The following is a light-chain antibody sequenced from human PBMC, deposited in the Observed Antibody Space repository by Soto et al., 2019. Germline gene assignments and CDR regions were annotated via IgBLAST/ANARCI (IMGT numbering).Light chain of an antibody. Sequence: QSVLTQPASVFGSPGQSITISCTGTSSDVGGYNFVSWYQQHPGKAPKLMIYEVSNRPSGVSNRFSASKSGNTASLTISGLQPEEEADYYCSSYTTSSTVVFGTGTKVTV. J-gene: IGLJ1*01. CDR2: EVS. V-gene: IGLV2-14*03. CDR1: SSDVGGYNF. CDR3: SSYTTSSTVV.